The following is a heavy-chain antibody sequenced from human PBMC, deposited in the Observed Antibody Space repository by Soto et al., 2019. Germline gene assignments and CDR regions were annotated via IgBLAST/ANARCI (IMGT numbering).Heavy chain of an antibody. CDR3: ASHAWRNGFDP. CDR1: GITFSTSA. D-gene: IGHD1-1*01. CDR2: IDGRGGSP. Sequence: EVQLLESGGDLVQPGGSLRLSCAASGITFSTSAMSWVRQAPGKGLEWVSTIDGRGGSPYYADSVKGRFSISRDNSKNTVCLQRNSLRVEGTAMYYCASHAWRNGFDPWGQGTLVTVSS. J-gene: IGHJ5*02. V-gene: IGHV3-23*01.